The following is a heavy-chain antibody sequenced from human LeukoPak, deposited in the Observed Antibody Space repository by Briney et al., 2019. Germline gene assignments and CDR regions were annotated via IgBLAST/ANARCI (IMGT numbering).Heavy chain of an antibody. J-gene: IGHJ5*02. CDR1: GYTFTSYG. CDR3: ARGARRITIFGVPIGDWFDP. CDR2: ISAYNGNT. Sequence: ASVKVSCKASGYTFTSYGISWVRQAPGQGLEWMGWISAYNGNTNYAQKLQGRVTMTTDTSTSTAYMELRSPRSDDTAVYYCARGARRITIFGVPIGDWFDPWGQGTLVTVSS. V-gene: IGHV1-18*01. D-gene: IGHD3-3*01.